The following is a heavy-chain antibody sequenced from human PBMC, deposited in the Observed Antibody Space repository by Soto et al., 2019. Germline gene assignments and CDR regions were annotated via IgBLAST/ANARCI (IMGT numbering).Heavy chain of an antibody. J-gene: IGHJ6*02. CDR3: ARGVDFWCGYFYYYYYGMDV. Sequence: QVQLVQSGAEVKKPGSSVKVSCKASGGTFSSYAISWVRQAPGQGLEWMGGIIPIFGTANYAQKFQGRVTITADESTSTAYMELSSLRSEDTAVYYCARGVDFWCGYFYYYYYGMDVWGQGTTVTVSS. D-gene: IGHD3-3*01. CDR2: IIPIFGTA. V-gene: IGHV1-69*01. CDR1: GGTFSSYA.